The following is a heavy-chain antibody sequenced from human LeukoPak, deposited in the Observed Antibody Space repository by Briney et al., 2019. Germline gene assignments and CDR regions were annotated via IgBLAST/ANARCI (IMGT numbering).Heavy chain of an antibody. CDR3: ARGGQYVLHYDSSGYPPRGH. D-gene: IGHD3-22*01. CDR2: INPNSGGT. J-gene: IGHJ4*02. V-gene: IGHV1-2*02. CDR1: GYTFTGYY. Sequence: ASVKVSCKASGYTFTGYYMRWVRQAPGQGLEWMGWINPNSGGTNYAQKFQGRVTMTRDTSISTAYMELSRLRSDDTAVYYCARGGQYVLHYDSSGYPPRGHWGQGTLVTVSS.